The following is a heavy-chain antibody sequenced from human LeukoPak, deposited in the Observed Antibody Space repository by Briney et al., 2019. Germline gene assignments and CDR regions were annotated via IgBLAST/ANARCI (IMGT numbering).Heavy chain of an antibody. Sequence: GGSLRLSCAASGFTFSSYAMHWVRQAPGKGLEYFSAISSNGGSTYYANSVKGRFTISRDNSKNTLYLQMGSLRAEDMAVYYCASLCSGGSCVDYWGQGTLVTVSS. V-gene: IGHV3-64*01. CDR2: ISSNGGST. J-gene: IGHJ4*02. CDR3: ASLCSGGSCVDY. D-gene: IGHD2-15*01. CDR1: GFTFSSYA.